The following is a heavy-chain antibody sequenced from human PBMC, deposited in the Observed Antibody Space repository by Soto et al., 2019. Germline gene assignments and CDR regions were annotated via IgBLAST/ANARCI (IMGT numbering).Heavy chain of an antibody. J-gene: IGHJ4*02. D-gene: IGHD3-22*01. CDR1: GGTFSSYT. CDR3: AWSYYYDSSGF. Sequence: SVKVSCKASGGTFSSYTISWVRQAPGQGLEWMGRIIPILGIANYAQKFQGRVTITADKSTSTAYMELSSLRSEDTAVYYCAWSYYYDSSGFWGRGTLVPVSA. V-gene: IGHV1-69*02. CDR2: IIPILGIA.